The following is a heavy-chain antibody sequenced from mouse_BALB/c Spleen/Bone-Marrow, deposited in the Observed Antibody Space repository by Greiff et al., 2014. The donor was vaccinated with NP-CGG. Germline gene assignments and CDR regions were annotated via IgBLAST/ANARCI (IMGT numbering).Heavy chain of an antibody. CDR3: ARGGTTATWYFDV. V-gene: IGHV14-3*02. CDR2: IDPANGNT. CDR1: GFNIKDTY. D-gene: IGHD1-2*01. J-gene: IGHJ1*01. Sequence: VQLQQPGAELVKPGASVKFSCTASGFNIKDTYMHWVKQRPEQGLEWIGRIDPANGNTKYDPKFQGKATITADTSSNTAYLQLSSLTSEDTAAYYCARGGTTATWYFDVWGAGTTVTVSS.